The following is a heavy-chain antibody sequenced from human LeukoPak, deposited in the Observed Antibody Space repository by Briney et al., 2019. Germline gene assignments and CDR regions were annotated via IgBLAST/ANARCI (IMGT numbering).Heavy chain of an antibody. CDR1: GFTVSSNY. J-gene: IGHJ4*02. Sequence: PGGSLRLSCAASGFTVSSNYVSWVRQAPGKGLEWVSVIYSGGDTYYADSVKGRFTLSRDNSKNLLYLQMNSLRAEDTAVYYCARGGVARSAGHWGQGTLVTVSS. D-gene: IGHD2-15*01. CDR2: IYSGGDT. CDR3: ARGGVARSAGH. V-gene: IGHV3-53*01.